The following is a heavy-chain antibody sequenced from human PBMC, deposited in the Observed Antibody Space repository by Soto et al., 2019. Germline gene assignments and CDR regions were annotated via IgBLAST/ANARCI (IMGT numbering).Heavy chain of an antibody. V-gene: IGHV1-69*01. CDR2: IIPVFGTA. CDR3: AKVRYSSPMGYYYGMDV. CDR1: RVAFSKFI. Sequence: QAQLEQSGGEVKKPGSSVKVSCKASRVAFSKFIVTWVRQAPGVGLEGVGGIIPVFGTANYAQKFQGRVTITADESTSTSYMEVNNLRSEDTSVYYCAKVRYSSPMGYYYGMDVWGQGTTVTVSS. J-gene: IGHJ6*02. D-gene: IGHD2-2*01.